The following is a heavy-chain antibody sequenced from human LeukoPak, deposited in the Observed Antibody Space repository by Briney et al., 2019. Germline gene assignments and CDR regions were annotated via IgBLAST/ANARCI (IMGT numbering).Heavy chain of an antibody. CDR1: GGSFSGYY. Sequence: SETLSLTCAVYGGSFSGYYWSWIRQPPGKGLEWIGEISHSGSTNYNPSLKSRVTISVDTSKNQFSLKLSSVTAADTAVYYCARDGSGGYYYFDYWGQGTLVTVSS. CDR3: ARDGSGGYYYFDY. V-gene: IGHV4-34*01. CDR2: ISHSGST. J-gene: IGHJ4*02. D-gene: IGHD6-19*01.